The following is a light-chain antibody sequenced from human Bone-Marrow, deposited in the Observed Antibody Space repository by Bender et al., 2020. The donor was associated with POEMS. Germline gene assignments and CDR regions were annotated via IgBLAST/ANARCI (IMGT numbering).Light chain of an antibody. Sequence: SYELTQPPSLSVSPGQTARITCSGDALPKTYAYWYQQKSGQAPILVIHDDSKRPSGIPERFSGSRSGAMATLTISGAHVEDEADYYCYSTDGTDNHSPVFGGGTKLTVL. CDR3: YSTDGTDNHSPV. CDR2: DDS. V-gene: IGLV3-10*01. J-gene: IGLJ2*01. CDR1: ALPKTY.